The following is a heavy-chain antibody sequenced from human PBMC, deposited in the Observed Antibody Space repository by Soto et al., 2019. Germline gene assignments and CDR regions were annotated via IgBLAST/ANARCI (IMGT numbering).Heavy chain of an antibody. J-gene: IGHJ4*02. CDR2: IFSNDEE. CDR3: AQMVGPGGVIIPLFDY. CDR1: GFSLSHPRMG. Sequence: QVTLKESGPVLVKPTETLTLTCTVSGFSLSHPRMGVSWIRQPPGKALEWLANIFSNDEEYYTTSLKSRLTNVKDTSKSPVVLTMTNMAPLDTATYYCAQMVGPGGVIIPLFDYWGQGTLVTVAS. D-gene: IGHD3-3*01. V-gene: IGHV2-26*01.